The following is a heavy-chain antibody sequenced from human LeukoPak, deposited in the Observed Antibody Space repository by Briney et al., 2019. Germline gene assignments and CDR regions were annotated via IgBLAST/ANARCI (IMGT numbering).Heavy chain of an antibody. CDR1: GFTFSSYE. CDR2: ISSSGSTI. V-gene: IGHV3-48*03. J-gene: IGHJ4*02. Sequence: QPGGSLRLSCAASGFTFSSYEMNWVRQAPGKGLEWVSYISSSGSTIYYADSVKGRFTISRDNAKNSLYLQMNSLRAEDTAVYYCARDQRFAGFGESSYWGQGTLVTVSS. CDR3: ARDQRFAGFGESSY. D-gene: IGHD3-10*01.